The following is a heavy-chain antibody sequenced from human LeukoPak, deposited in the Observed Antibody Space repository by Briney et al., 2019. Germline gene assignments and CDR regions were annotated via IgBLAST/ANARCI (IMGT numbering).Heavy chain of an antibody. Sequence: GGSLILSCAAPGFTFSTYTMNWVRQAPGKGLEWVSSISSSSSYIYYADSVKGRFTISRDNAKNSLYLQMNSLRAEDTAVYYCARGHVAAIIPRNDAFDIWGQGTMVTVSS. J-gene: IGHJ3*02. CDR2: ISSSSSYI. CDR3: ARGHVAAIIPRNDAFDI. CDR1: GFTFSTYT. D-gene: IGHD5-12*01. V-gene: IGHV3-21*01.